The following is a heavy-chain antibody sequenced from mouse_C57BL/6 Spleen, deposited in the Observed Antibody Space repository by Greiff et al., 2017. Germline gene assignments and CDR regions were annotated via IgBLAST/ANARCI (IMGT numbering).Heavy chain of an antibody. CDR1: GYTFTSYW. CDR3: ASPHDGYDRFAY. CDR2: IYPSDSET. D-gene: IGHD2-2*01. V-gene: IGHV1-61*01. Sequence: QVQLQQPGAELVRPGSSVKLSCKASGYTFTSYWMDWVKQRPGQGLEWIGNIYPSDSETHYNQKFKDKATLTVDKSSSTAYMQLSSLTSEDSAVYYCASPHDGYDRFAYWGQGTLVTVSA. J-gene: IGHJ3*01.